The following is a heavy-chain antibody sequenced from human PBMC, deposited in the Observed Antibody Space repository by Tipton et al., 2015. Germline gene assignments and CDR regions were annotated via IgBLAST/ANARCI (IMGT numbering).Heavy chain of an antibody. CDR2: IYYSGST. V-gene: IGHV4-39*01. CDR1: GGSISSSSYY. Sequence: GLVKPSETLSLTCSVSGGSISSSSYYWDWIRQPPGKGLEWIGNIYYSGSTYYNPSLNSRVTISIDTSRNQFSLKLSSVTAADTAVYYCASQDIVLMVYGFDYWGQGTLVTVSS. D-gene: IGHD2-8*01. J-gene: IGHJ4*02. CDR3: ASQDIVLMVYGFDY.